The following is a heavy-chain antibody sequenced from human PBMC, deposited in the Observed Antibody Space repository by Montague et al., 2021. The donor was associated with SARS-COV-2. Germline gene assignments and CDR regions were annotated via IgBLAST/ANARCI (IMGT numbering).Heavy chain of an antibody. D-gene: IGHD4-23*01. V-gene: IGHV2-70*01. J-gene: IGHJ4*02. CDR1: GFSLSTSGMC. CDR3: ARGRYGGNRGYYFDY. Sequence: PALVKPTQTLTLTCTFSGFSLSTSGMCVSWIRQPPGKALEWLALXDWDDDKYYSTFLKTRLTISKDTSKNQVVLTMTNMDPVDTATYYCARGRYGGNRGYYFDYWGQGTLVTVSS. CDR2: XDWDDDK.